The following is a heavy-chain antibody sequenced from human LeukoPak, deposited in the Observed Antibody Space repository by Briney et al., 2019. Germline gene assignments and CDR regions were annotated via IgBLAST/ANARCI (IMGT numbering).Heavy chain of an antibody. CDR1: GGSISSSSYY. Sequence: SETLSLTCTVSGGSISSSSYYWGWIRQPPGKGLEWIGSIYYSGSTYYNPSLKSRVTISVDTSKNQFSLRLSSVTAADTAVYYCARDWNYYDSSGYRYWGQGTLVTVSS. CDR3: ARDWNYYDSSGYRY. V-gene: IGHV4-39*07. D-gene: IGHD3-22*01. J-gene: IGHJ4*02. CDR2: IYYSGST.